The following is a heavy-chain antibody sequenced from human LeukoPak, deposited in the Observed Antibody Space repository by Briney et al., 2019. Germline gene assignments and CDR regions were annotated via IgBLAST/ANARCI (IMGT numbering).Heavy chain of an antibody. CDR2: IYHSGST. CDR1: GGSISSGGYS. D-gene: IGHD3-10*01. V-gene: IGHV4-30-2*01. Sequence: SQTLPLTCAVSGGSISSGGYSWSWIRQPPGKGLEWIGYIYHSGSTYYNPSLKSRVTISVDRSKNQFSLKLSSVTAADTAVYYCARGRFGEPIDYCGQGTLVTVSS. J-gene: IGHJ4*02. CDR3: ARGRFGEPIDY.